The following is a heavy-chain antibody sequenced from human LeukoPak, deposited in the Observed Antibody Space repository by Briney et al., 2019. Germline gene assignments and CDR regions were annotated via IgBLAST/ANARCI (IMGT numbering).Heavy chain of an antibody. V-gene: IGHV4-39*01. CDR2: IYYSGST. Sequence: SETLSLTCTVSGGSVSSSSYYWGWIRQPPGKGLEWIGSIYYSGSTYYNLSLKSRVTISVDTSKNQFSLKLSSVTAADTVLYYCARLPYGDLFDYWGQGTLVPVSS. J-gene: IGHJ4*02. CDR1: GGSVSSSSYY. CDR3: ARLPYGDLFDY. D-gene: IGHD4-17*01.